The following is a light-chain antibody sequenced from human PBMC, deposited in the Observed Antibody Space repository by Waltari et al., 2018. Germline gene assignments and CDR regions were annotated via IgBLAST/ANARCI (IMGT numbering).Light chain of an antibody. Sequence: DIVMTQSPDSLAVSLGERATINCKSSQNILYSSTNKNYLTWYQQKPGQPPKLLIYGASTRESGVPDRFSGSGSGTDFTLTISSLQAEDVAVYYCHQYSITPYTFGQGTKLEIK. J-gene: IGKJ2*01. V-gene: IGKV4-1*01. CDR1: QNILYSSTNKNY. CDR2: GAS. CDR3: HQYSITPYT.